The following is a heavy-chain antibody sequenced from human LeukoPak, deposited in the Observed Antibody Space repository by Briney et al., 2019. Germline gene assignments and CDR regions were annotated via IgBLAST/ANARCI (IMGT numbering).Heavy chain of an antibody. CDR1: GFTFNSYS. D-gene: IGHD6-19*01. CDR2: ISGSGGST. J-gene: IGHJ4*02. V-gene: IGHV3-23*01. CDR3: AKELIAVAGPGLVDY. Sequence: GGSLRLSCAASGFTFNSYSMSWVRQAPGKGLEWVSAISGSGGSTYYADSVKGRFTISRDNSKNTLYLQMNSLRAEDTAVYYCAKELIAVAGPGLVDYWGQGTLVTVSS.